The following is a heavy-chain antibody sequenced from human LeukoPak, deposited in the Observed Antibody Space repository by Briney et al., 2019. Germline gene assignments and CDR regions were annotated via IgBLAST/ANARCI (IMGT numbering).Heavy chain of an antibody. J-gene: IGHJ4*02. CDR3: ARQVTFGYAYGYYFDF. Sequence: SGTLSLTCTVSGASISNNYYYWGWIRQPPGKGLEWIGNFHYSGSTYYNPSLKSRVTISVDTSKNQFSLRLSSVTAADTAVYYCARQVTFGYAYGYYFDFWGQGALVTVSS. CDR2: FHYSGST. D-gene: IGHD5-18*01. V-gene: IGHV4-39*01. CDR1: GASISNNYYY.